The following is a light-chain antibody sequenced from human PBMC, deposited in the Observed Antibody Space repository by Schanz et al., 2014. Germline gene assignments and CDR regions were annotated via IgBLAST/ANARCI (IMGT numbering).Light chain of an antibody. J-gene: IGKJ2*01. CDR2: GAS. CDR3: QQYNEWPRT. CDR1: QSVSSN. V-gene: IGKV3-15*01. Sequence: EIVLTQSPATLSVSPGERATLSCRASQSVSSNLAWYQHKPGQAPRLLIHGASSRATGIPARFSGSGSGTEFTLTISSLQSEDFAVYHCQQYNEWPRTFGQGTRLEIK.